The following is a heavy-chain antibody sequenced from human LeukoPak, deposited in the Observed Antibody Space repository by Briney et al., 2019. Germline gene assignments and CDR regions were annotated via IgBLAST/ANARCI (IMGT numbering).Heavy chain of an antibody. V-gene: IGHV4-61*05. CDR1: GGSISSNSYY. CDR2: IYTSGST. CDR3: ASVRLSSSPLYYYYMDV. J-gene: IGHJ6*03. D-gene: IGHD6-13*01. Sequence: PSETLSLTCTVSGGSISSNSYYWGWIRQPPGKGLEWIGRIYTSGSTNYNPSLKSRVTMSVDTSKNQFSLKLSSVTAADTAVYYRASVRLSSSPLYYYYMDVWGKGTTVTVSS.